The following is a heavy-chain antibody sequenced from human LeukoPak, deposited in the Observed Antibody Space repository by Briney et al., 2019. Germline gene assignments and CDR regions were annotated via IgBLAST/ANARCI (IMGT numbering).Heavy chain of an antibody. Sequence: PGGSLRLSCAASGFTVSNSYINWVRQAPGKGLEWVSVIYSGGNTYYADSVRGRFIISRDNSENTVYLQMNSLRAEDTAVYFCARPPGLPGHYSYYYGVDVWGQGTTVTVSS. D-gene: IGHD3-9*01. CDR2: IYSGGNT. CDR1: GFTVSNSY. V-gene: IGHV3-66*04. J-gene: IGHJ6*02. CDR3: ARPPGLPGHYSYYYGVDV.